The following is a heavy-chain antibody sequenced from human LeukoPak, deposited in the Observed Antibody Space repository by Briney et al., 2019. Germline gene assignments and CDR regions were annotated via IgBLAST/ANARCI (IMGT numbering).Heavy chain of an antibody. D-gene: IGHD6-13*01. CDR1: GFTFSSYE. Sequence: GGSLRLSCAASGFTFSSYEMNWVRQAPGKGLEWVSYISSSGSTIYYADSVKGRFTISRDNAKSSLYLQMNSLRVEDTAVYFCARVGALSSSWLLYWGQGTLVTVSS. CDR2: ISSSGSTI. V-gene: IGHV3-48*03. J-gene: IGHJ4*02. CDR3: ARVGALSSSWLLY.